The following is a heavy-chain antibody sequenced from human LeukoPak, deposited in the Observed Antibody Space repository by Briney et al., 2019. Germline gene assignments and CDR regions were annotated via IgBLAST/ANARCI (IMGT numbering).Heavy chain of an antibody. V-gene: IGHV3-23*01. J-gene: IGHJ4*02. Sequence: GGSLRLSCAASGFTFSSYAVTWVRQAPGKGLEWVASITGSGDTTFYADSVKGRFTISRDNSKNTLYLQMHSLRAEDTAVYYCVKDYATIAAAANPLFDYWGQGTLLTVSS. CDR1: GFTFSSYA. D-gene: IGHD6-13*01. CDR3: VKDYATIAAAANPLFDY. CDR2: ITGSGDTT.